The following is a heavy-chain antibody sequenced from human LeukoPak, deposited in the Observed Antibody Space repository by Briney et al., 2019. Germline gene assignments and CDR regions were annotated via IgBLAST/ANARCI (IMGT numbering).Heavy chain of an antibody. CDR2: VIPIFATS. CDR1: GYTFTSYA. V-gene: IGHV1-69*06. D-gene: IGHD6-19*01. CDR3: ARGSRTGWYYFDY. J-gene: IGHJ4*02. Sequence: SVKVSCKASGYTFTSYAMNWVRQAPGQGLEWMGGVIPIFATSNYAHKFQGRVTITADTSTSTAYMELSSLISDDTAVYYCARGSRTGWYYFDYWGQGTLVTVSS.